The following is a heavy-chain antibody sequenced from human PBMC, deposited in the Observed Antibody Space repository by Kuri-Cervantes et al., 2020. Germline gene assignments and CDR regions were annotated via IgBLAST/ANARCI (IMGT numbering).Heavy chain of an antibody. J-gene: IGHJ4*02. V-gene: IGHV4-59*01. CDR1: GGSISSYY. CDR3: AKDLDYGDQNFDY. CDR2: IYYSGST. D-gene: IGHD4-17*01. Sequence: LRLSCTVSGGSISSYYWSWIRQPPGKGLEWIGYIYYSGSTNYNPSLKSRVTISVDTSKNQFSLKLSSVTAADTAVYYCAKDLDYGDQNFDYWGQGTLVTVSS.